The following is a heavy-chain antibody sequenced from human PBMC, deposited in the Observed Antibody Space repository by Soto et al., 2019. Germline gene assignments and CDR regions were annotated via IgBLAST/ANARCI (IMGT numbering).Heavy chain of an antibody. V-gene: IGHV4-31*03. CDR3: GIVTPTIMNRRVRPAFDI. CDR1: GGSISSGGFY. Sequence: TLSLTCTVSGGSISSGGFYWSWIRQHPGKALVFIGYIYCSRSTDCSQFLKSRVTISVDTSKNQFSLYLSSVITADTAVFYCGIVTPTIMNRRVRPAFDIWGQGTMVT. CDR2: IYCSRST. J-gene: IGHJ3*02. D-gene: IGHD3-16*01.